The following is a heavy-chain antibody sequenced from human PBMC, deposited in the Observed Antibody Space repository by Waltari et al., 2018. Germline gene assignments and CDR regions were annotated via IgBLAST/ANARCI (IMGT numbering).Heavy chain of an antibody. V-gene: IGHV4-61*02. D-gene: IGHD3-10*01. Sequence: QVQLQESGPGLVKPSQTLSLTCSVSGDPISSGFYHWSWIRQPAGRGRERIGRVYGDRRTAYHPALSSRVTISLDTSRNRFSLELTSVTAADTAIYYCARYYPSGKDYIDVWGKGTTVSVSS. J-gene: IGHJ6*03. CDR2: VYGDRRT. CDR3: ARYYPSGKDYIDV. CDR1: GDPISSGFYH.